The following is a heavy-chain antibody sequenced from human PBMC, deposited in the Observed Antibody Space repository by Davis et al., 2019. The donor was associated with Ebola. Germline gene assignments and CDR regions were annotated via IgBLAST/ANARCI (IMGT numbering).Heavy chain of an antibody. Sequence: ASVKVSCKASGYTFTNYGISWVRQAPGQGLEWMGWLSDYDGKTNYAQKFQGRVTMTTDRSTSTAHMELRSLRSDDTAVYYCARDGRMPRMLYGMDVWGQGTTVSVSS. CDR3: ARDGRMPRMLYGMDV. V-gene: IGHV1-18*04. CDR2: LSDYDGKT. J-gene: IGHJ6*02. D-gene: IGHD3-16*02. CDR1: GYTFTNYG.